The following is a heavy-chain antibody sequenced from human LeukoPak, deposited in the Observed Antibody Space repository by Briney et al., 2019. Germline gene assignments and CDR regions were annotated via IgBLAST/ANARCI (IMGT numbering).Heavy chain of an antibody. CDR1: GYTFTNYA. J-gene: IGHJ4*02. Sequence: GASVKVSCKTSGYTFTNYAMHWVRQAPGQTIERLAWINPANGYTRYSQHFQDRVTVSCDTSADTAYMEMSSLRSEDKAIYYCAIRDGHTDHWGQGTLVTVSS. V-gene: IGHV1-3*03. CDR2: INPANGYT. CDR3: AIRDGHTDH. D-gene: IGHD5-24*01.